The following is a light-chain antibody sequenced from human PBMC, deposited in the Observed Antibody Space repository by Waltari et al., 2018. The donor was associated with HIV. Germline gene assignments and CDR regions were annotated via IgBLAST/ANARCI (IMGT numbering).Light chain of an antibody. J-gene: IGLJ3*02. CDR2: RNT. CDR3: AAWDDSLGGRGL. Sequence: QSLLTQPPSATGTPDQRVTISCPGRSPHSATHSVHLYQHLPAPTPHLPIYRNTQRPSGVPDLFSASKSGTSASLAIRGLRSEDEGDYYCAAWDDSLGGRGLFGGGTRLTVL. CDR1: SPHSATHS. V-gene: IGLV1-47*01.